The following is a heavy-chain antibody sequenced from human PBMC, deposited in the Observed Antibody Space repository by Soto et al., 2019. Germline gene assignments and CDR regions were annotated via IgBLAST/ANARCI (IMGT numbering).Heavy chain of an antibody. CDR1: GCSRITSGVG. CDR2: IYWDDDK. CDR3: AHRPGDGVQGVISNWCDP. Sequence: QITLKESGPTLVKPTQTLTLTCTFSGCSRITSGVGVCWIRHPPGKALEWLALIYWDDDKRYSPSLKSRLTITKDTSKNQVVLTSTTMDPVNPATYYCAHRPGDGVQGVISNWCDPWGQGTLVTVSS. J-gene: IGHJ5*02. V-gene: IGHV2-5*02. D-gene: IGHD3-10*01.